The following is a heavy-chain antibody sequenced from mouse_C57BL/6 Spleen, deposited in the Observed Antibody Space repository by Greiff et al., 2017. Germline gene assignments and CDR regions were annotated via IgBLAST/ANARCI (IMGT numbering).Heavy chain of an antibody. CDR1: GYTFTSYW. J-gene: IGHJ1*03. V-gene: IGHV1-50*01. D-gene: IGHD1-3*01. CDR2: IDPSDSYT. Sequence: VQLQQPGAELVKPGASVKLSCKASGYTFTSYWMQWVKQRPGQGLEWIGEIDPSDSYTNYNQKFKGKATLTVDTSSSTAYMQLSSLTSEDSAVYYCARLYDWYFDVWGTGTTVTVSS. CDR3: ARLYDWYFDV.